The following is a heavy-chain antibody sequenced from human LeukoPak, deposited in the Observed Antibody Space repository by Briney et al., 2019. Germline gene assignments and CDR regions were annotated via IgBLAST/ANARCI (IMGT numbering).Heavy chain of an antibody. CDR3: ARDPAQSYYTDV. CDR2: MNPKSPGT. V-gene: IGHV1-2*02. CDR1: GYSFTAYH. J-gene: IGHJ6*03. Sequence: ASVKVSCKASGYSFTAYHIHWVRQAPGQGLEWMGWMNPKSPGTNYAQKFQGRVTMTRDTSISTAYMELSSLTSDDSAVYYCARDPAQSYYTDVWGIGTTVTASS.